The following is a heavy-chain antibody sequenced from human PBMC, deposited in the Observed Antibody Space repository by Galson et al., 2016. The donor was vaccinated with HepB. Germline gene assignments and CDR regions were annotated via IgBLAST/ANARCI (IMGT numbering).Heavy chain of an antibody. CDR1: GGSFSGYY. D-gene: IGHD2-15*01. Sequence: SETLSLTCVVSGGSFSGYYWSWIRQPPGKGLEWIGEMNHRGITNYNPSLTSRVTISGDTSKNQFSLKLSSVTAADTAIYYCASGYCSGGSCYSLPYPFDHWGQGTLVTVSS. V-gene: IGHV4-34*01. J-gene: IGHJ4*02. CDR3: ASGYCSGGSCYSLPYPFDH. CDR2: MNHRGIT.